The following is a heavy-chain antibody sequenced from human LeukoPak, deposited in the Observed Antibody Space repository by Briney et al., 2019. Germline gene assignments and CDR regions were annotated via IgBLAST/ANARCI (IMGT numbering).Heavy chain of an antibody. CDR1: GFTFSSYA. CDR3: ARENYDSSGYRFDP. J-gene: IGHJ5*02. D-gene: IGHD3-22*01. Sequence: GGSLRLSCAASGFTFSSYAMHWVRQAPGKGLEGVAVISYDGSNKYYADSVKGRFTISRDNSKNTLYLQMNSLRAEDTAVYYCARENYDSSGYRFDPWGQGTLVTVSS. CDR2: ISYDGSNK. V-gene: IGHV3-30-3*01.